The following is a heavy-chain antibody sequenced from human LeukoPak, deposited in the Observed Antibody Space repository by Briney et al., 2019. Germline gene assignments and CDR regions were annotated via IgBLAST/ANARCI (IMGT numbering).Heavy chain of an antibody. CDR1: GYTFTSYG. D-gene: IGHD3-16*01. Sequence: ASVKVSCKASGYTFTSYGISWVRQAPGRGLEWMGWISAYNGNTNYAQKFQGRVTITADESTSTAYMELSSLRSEDTAVYYCARGYAGGGSSKRDYFDYWGQGTLVTVSS. CDR3: ARGYAGGGSSKRDYFDY. CDR2: ISAYNGNT. J-gene: IGHJ4*02. V-gene: IGHV1-18*01.